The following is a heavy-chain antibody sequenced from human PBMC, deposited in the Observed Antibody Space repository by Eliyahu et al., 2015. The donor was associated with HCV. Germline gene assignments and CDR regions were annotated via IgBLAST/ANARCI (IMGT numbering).Heavy chain of an antibody. CDR3: AKSLYDILTGHDR. V-gene: IGHV3-23*01. J-gene: IGHJ4*02. Sequence: EVQLLESGGGLVQPGGSLRLSCTASGFTFSSYAMSWVRQAPGKGLEWVSSISDSGGGTYYAGSVKGRFTISRDNSKNTLFLQMNSLRAEDTAVYYCAKSLYDILTGHDRWGQGTLVTVSS. CDR1: GFTFSSYA. CDR2: ISDSGGGT. D-gene: IGHD3-9*01.